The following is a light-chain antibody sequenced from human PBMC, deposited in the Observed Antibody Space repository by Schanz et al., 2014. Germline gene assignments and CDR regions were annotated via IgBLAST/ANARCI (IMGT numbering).Light chain of an antibody. CDR1: SSDVGGYNY. CDR2: EVS. V-gene: IGLV2-8*01. CDR3: SSYTSRGTVV. Sequence: QSALTQPPSASGSPGQSVTISCTGTSSDVGGYNYVSWYQQHPGKAPKLMIYEVSQRPSGVPDRFSGSKSGNTASLTVSGLQAEDEADYYCSSYTSRGTVVFGGGTKLTVL. J-gene: IGLJ2*01.